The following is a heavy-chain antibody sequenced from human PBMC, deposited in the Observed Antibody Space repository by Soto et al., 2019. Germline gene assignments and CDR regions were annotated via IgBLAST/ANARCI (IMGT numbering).Heavy chain of an antibody. CDR2: ISSSSSYI. D-gene: IGHD6-13*01. J-gene: IGHJ4*02. CDR3: ARETNRVPAAGTLDY. V-gene: IGHV3-21*01. Sequence: GGSLRLSCAASGFAFSSYSMNWVRQAPGKGLEWVSSISSSSSYIYYADSVKGRFTISRDNAKNSLYLQMNSLRAEDTAVYYCARETNRVPAAGTLDYWGQXTLVTVSS. CDR1: GFAFSSYS.